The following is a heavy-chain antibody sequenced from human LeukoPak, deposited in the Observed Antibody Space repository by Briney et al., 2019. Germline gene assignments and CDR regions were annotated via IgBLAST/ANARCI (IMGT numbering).Heavy chain of an antibody. CDR2: IYYSGST. Sequence: PSETLSLTCTVSGGSISSSSYYWGWIRQPPGKGLEWIGSIYYSGSTYYNPSFKSRVTISVDTSKNQFSLKLSSVTAADTAVYYCARVEYSSSWYYYYMDVWGKGTTVTVSS. D-gene: IGHD6-13*01. CDR3: ARVEYSSSWYYYYMDV. CDR1: GGSISSSSYY. V-gene: IGHV4-39*07. J-gene: IGHJ6*03.